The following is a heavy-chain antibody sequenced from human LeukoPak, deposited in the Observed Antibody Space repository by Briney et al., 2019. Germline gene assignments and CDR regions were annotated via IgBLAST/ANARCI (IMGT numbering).Heavy chain of an antibody. CDR3: ARHHSGSYRDAFDI. D-gene: IGHD1-26*01. Sequence: SETLPLTCTVSGGSISSYYWNWIRQPPGKGLEWMGYIYYSGSTNYNPSLKSRVTISVDTSKNQFSLKLSSVTAADTAVYYCARHHSGSYRDAFDIWGQGTMVTVSS. CDR2: IYYSGST. J-gene: IGHJ3*02. CDR1: GGSISSYY. V-gene: IGHV4-59*01.